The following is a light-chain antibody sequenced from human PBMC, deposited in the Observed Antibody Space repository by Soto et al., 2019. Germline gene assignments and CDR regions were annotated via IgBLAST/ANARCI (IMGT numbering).Light chain of an antibody. CDR3: SSYSSSGTLVF. J-gene: IGLJ2*01. CDR1: SSDIAHYHS. CDR2: DDN. Sequence: QSALTQPASVSGSPGQTVIISCTGTSSDIAHYHSVSWYQQHPGRAPKLILFDDNNRPSKIPHRFSGSKSDITASLTISGLQAEDEADYYCSSYSSSGTLVFFGGGTKLTVL. V-gene: IGLV2-14*03.